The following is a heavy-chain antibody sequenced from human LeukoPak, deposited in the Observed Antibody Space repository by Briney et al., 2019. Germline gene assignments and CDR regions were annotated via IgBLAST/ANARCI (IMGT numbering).Heavy chain of an antibody. Sequence: ASVKVSCKASGCTFTSYDINWVRQATGQGLEWMGWMNPNSGNTGYAQKFQGRVTMTRNTSISTAYMELSSLRSEDTAVYYCARGYYYYDSSGYYYVFDYWGQGTLVTVSS. CDR1: GCTFTSYD. CDR3: ARGYYYYDSSGYYYVFDY. V-gene: IGHV1-8*01. CDR2: MNPNSGNT. D-gene: IGHD3-22*01. J-gene: IGHJ4*02.